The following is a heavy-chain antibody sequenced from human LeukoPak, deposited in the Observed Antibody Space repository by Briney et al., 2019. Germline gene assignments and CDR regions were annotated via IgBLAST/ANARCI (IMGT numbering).Heavy chain of an antibody. J-gene: IGHJ4*02. CDR1: GFTFSDHY. CDR2: TRDKTNSYTT. Sequence: GGSLRLSCAASGFTFSDHYMDWVRQAPGKGLESVGRTRDKTNSYTTYYAGSVKGRFTISRNDTKTSLYLQMNSLNTEDTAVYYCARGGSYYASYFDYWGQGTLVTVSS. D-gene: IGHD1-26*01. CDR3: ARGGSYYASYFDY. V-gene: IGHV3-72*01.